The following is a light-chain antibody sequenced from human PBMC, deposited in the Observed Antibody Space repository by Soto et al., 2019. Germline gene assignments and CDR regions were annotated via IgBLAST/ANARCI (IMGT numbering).Light chain of an antibody. CDR1: SSNIGTNT. CDR2: SSD. Sequence: QSVLTQPPSASGTPGHRVTISCSGSSSNIGTNTVNWYHQLPGTAPKLLIYSSDQRPSGVPDRFSGSKSGTSASLPISGLQSEDEADYFCAAWDDSLNGVVFGGGTKVTVL. CDR3: AAWDDSLNGVV. J-gene: IGLJ2*01. V-gene: IGLV1-44*01.